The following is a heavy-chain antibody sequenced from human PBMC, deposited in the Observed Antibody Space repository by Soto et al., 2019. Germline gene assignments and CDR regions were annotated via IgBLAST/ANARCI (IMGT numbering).Heavy chain of an antibody. D-gene: IGHD6-6*01. CDR3: ALDGDHIAARH. J-gene: IGHJ4*02. CDR1: GGSFSSYS. Sequence: QVQLVQSGAEVKRPGSSVKVSCNVSGGSFSSYSISWVRQAAGQGLEWMVGIIPIFGATNYAQKFQGRVTISADESTSTAYMAVSGLRSEDMAVYYCALDGDHIAARHWGQGTLVTVSS. CDR2: IIPIFGAT. V-gene: IGHV1-69*01.